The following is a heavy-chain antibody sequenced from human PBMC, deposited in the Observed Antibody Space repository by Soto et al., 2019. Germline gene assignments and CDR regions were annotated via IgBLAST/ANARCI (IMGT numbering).Heavy chain of an antibody. CDR2: IYYSGTT. J-gene: IGHJ6*02. CDR3: ARGVDFEGFSPYGMDV. V-gene: IGHV4-30-4*01. Sequence: SETLSLTCTVSGGSINTGDYNWTWIRQPRGKGLEWIGYIYYSGTTYYNPSLKSRVSLSLDTSKNHFSLRLTSVTAADTAVYYCARGVDFEGFSPYGMDVWGQGTTVTVSS. CDR1: GGSINTGDYN. D-gene: IGHD3-3*01.